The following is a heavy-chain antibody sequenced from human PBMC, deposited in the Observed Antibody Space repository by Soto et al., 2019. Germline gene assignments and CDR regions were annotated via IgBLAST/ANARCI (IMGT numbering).Heavy chain of an antibody. V-gene: IGHV3-9*01. CDR3: AKDRTLYDSTGYFDY. D-gene: IGHD3-22*01. J-gene: IGHJ4*02. CDR2: ISWNSGSV. CDR1: GFTFDDYA. Sequence: LRLSCAASGFTFDDYAMYWVRQAPGKGLEWVSGISWNSGSVGYADSVKGRFTISRDNAKNSLYLQMNSLRAEDTAFYYCAKDRTLYDSTGYFDYWGQGTLVTVSS.